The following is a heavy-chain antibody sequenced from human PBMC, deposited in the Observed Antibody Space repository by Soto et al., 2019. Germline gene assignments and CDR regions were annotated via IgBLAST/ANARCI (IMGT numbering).Heavy chain of an antibody. Sequence: PGGSLRLSCAASGFIFSGYAMYWLRHAPGKGLQWVSSISGSGGMTYYTDSVKGRFTISRDNSKNTVYVQMSSLRDDDTAIYYGAKDRGLTGGTPDIWGQGTMVTVSS. CDR2: ISGSGGMT. V-gene: IGHV3-23*01. CDR1: GFIFSGYA. CDR3: AKDRGLTGGTPDI. D-gene: IGHD1-26*01. J-gene: IGHJ3*02.